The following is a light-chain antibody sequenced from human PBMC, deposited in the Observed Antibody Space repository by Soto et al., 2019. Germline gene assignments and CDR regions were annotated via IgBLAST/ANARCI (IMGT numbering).Light chain of an antibody. Sequence: ALTQPASVSGSPGQSITISCTGTGSDVGSYNLVSWYQQHPGKAPKLMIYEVSKRPSGVSNRFSGSKSGNTASLTISGLQAEDEADYYCTSYAGTYSFFYVFGTGTKVTVL. J-gene: IGLJ1*01. CDR1: GSDVGSYNL. V-gene: IGLV2-23*02. CDR2: EVS. CDR3: TSYAGTYSFFYV.